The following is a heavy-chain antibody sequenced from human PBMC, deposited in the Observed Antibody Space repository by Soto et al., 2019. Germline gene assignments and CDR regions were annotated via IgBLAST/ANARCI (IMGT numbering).Heavy chain of an antibody. J-gene: IGHJ4*02. CDR1: GASISRTGFH. D-gene: IGHD3-10*01. CDR3: ARRGSGHTFDY. Sequence: SETLSLTCAVSGASISRTGFHWGWIRQPPGQGLEWIGSLYEGETTFYNSSLKSRVTISADTPKNHFSLKLSSVTAADTAVYYCARRGSGHTFDYWGQGTLVTVSS. V-gene: IGHV4-39*01. CDR2: LYEGETT.